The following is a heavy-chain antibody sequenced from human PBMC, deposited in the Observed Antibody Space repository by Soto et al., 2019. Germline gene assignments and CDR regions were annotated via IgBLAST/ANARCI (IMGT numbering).Heavy chain of an antibody. V-gene: IGHV1-8*01. J-gene: IGHJ6*02. Sequence: ASVKFSCKASGYTFTSYDINWVRQATGQGLEWMGWMNPNSGNTGYAQKFQGRVTMTRNTSISTAYMELSSLRSEDTAVYYCARGRPGYDFWSGYYKTYYYYGMDVWGQGTTVTVSS. CDR2: MNPNSGNT. D-gene: IGHD3-3*01. CDR3: ARGRPGYDFWSGYYKTYYYYGMDV. CDR1: GYTFTSYD.